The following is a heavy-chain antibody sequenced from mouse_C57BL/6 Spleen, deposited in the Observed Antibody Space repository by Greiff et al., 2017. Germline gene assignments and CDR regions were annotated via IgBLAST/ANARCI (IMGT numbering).Heavy chain of an antibody. CDR1: GYSFTDYN. D-gene: IGHD2-1*01. V-gene: IGHV1-39*01. J-gene: IGHJ1*03. Sequence: EVQLQQSGPELVKPGASVKISCKASGYSFTDYNMNWVKQSNGQSLEWIGVINPKYGTTSYNQKFKGKATLTVDQSSSTAYMQLNSLTSEDSAVYDRAQGRNYADFDVWGTGTTVTVSS. CDR3: AQGRNYADFDV. CDR2: INPKYGTT.